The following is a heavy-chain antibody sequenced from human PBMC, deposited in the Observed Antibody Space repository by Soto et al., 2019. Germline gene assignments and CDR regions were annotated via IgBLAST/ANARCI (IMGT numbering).Heavy chain of an antibody. D-gene: IGHD4-17*01. V-gene: IGHV3-15*07. CDR1: GYTFSNAW. Sequence: EVQLVESGGGLVKPGGSLRLSCAASGYTFSNAWMNWARQAPGKGLEWVGRIKSSTDGGTTDYTAPVKGRFTISRDDSKNTLFLQMNSLKTEDTAMYYCTTDGMLTRDYETIFDYWGQGTLVTVSS. CDR3: TTDGMLTRDYETIFDY. J-gene: IGHJ4*02. CDR2: IKSSTDGGTT.